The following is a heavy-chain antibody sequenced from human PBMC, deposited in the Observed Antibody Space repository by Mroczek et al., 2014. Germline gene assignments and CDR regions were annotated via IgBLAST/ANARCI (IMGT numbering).Heavy chain of an antibody. V-gene: IGHV4-34*01. J-gene: IGHJ4*02. CDR3: ARGPLGVLSNGV. D-gene: IGHD2-8*01. Sequence: QVQLQQWGAGLLKPSETLSLTCAVYGGSFSGYYWSWIRQPPGKGLEWIGEINHSGSTNYNPSLKSRATISVDTSKNQFSLKLSSVTAADTAVYYCARGPLGVLSNGVWGQGTLVTVSS. CDR2: INHSGST. CDR1: GGSFSGYY.